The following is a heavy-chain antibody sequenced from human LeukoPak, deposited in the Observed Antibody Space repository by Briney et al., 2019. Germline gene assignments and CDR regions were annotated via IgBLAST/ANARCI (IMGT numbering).Heavy chain of an antibody. D-gene: IGHD6-13*01. CDR2: IYYSGSS. CDR1: GGSISSQY. V-gene: IGHV4-59*11. CDR3: ARGGSSWYAADY. J-gene: IGHJ4*02. Sequence: SETLSLTCTVPGGSISSQYWSWIRQPPGKGLEWIGYIYYSGSSNYNPSLKSRVTISVDTSKNQFSLKLSSVTAADTAVYYCARGGSSWYAADYWGQGTLVTVSS.